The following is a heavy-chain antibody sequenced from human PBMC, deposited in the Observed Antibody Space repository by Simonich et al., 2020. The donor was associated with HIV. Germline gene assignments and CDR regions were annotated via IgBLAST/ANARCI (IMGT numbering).Heavy chain of an antibody. CDR2: ISHSGRT. D-gene: IGHD3-3*01. J-gene: IGHJ4*02. CDR1: GYSISSGYY. CDR3: ARNNFWSGWLFDY. Sequence: QVQLQESGPGLVKPSETLSLTCAVSGYSISSGYYWGWIRQPPGKWLEWIGSISHSGRTYYNPSLKSRVTISVDTSKNQFALKLSSVTAADTAVYYCARNNFWSGWLFDYWGQGTLVTVSS. V-gene: IGHV4-38-2*01.